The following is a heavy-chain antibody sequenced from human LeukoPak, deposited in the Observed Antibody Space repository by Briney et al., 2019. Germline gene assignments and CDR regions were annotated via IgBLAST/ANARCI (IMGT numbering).Heavy chain of an antibody. CDR2: ISAYNGNT. J-gene: IGHJ5*02. CDR1: GYTFTSYG. CDR3: ARGGAGGIVVVPAESDP. Sequence: ASVKVSCKASGYTFTSYGISWVRQAPGQGLEWMGWISAYNGNTKYEQKLQGRVTMTTDTSTSTAYMELTSLRSDDTAVYYCARGGAGGIVVVPAESDPWGQGTLVTVSS. V-gene: IGHV1-18*01. D-gene: IGHD2-2*01.